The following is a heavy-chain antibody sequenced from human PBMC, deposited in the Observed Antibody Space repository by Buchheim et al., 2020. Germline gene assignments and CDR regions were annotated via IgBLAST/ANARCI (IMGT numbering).Heavy chain of an antibody. D-gene: IGHD4-17*01. V-gene: IGHV4-59*01. CDR1: GGSISSYY. J-gene: IGHJ4*02. CDR3: ARDSFNDYGDYYFDY. Sequence: QVQLQESGPGLVKPSETLSLTCTVSGGSISSYYWSWIRQPPGKGLEWIGYIYYSGSTNYNPSLKIRVTISVDTSKNQFSLKLSSVTAADTAVYYCARDSFNDYGDYYFDYWGQGTL. CDR2: IYYSGST.